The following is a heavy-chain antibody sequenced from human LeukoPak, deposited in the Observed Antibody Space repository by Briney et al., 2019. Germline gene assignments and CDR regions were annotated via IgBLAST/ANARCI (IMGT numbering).Heavy chain of an antibody. Sequence: GGSLRLSCAASGFTFSSYGMHWVRQAPGKGLEWVSTISSSGSTIYYADSVKGRFTISRDNSKNTLYLQMNSLRAEDTAVYYCAKDYHDSSGYFRVPHVFDYWGQGTLVTVSS. CDR3: AKDYHDSSGYFRVPHVFDY. J-gene: IGHJ4*02. CDR2: ISSSGSTI. D-gene: IGHD3-22*01. V-gene: IGHV3-48*01. CDR1: GFTFSSYG.